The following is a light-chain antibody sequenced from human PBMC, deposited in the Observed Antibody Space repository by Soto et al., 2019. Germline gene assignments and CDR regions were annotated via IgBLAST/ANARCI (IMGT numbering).Light chain of an antibody. Sequence: EIVMTQSPATLSVSPGERATLSCRASQSVSSNLVWYQQKPGQAPRLLIYGASTRATGIPARFGGSGSGTEFILTISSLQSEDFAVFYCQQYHKWPLTFGGGTKVEI. CDR3: QQYHKWPLT. J-gene: IGKJ4*01. CDR1: QSVSSN. CDR2: GAS. V-gene: IGKV3-15*01.